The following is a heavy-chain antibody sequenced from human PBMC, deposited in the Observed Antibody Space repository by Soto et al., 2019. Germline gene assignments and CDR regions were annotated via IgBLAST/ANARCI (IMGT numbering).Heavy chain of an antibody. CDR2: IIPMFGTP. CDR1: GGTFSSHG. D-gene: IGHD2-21*01. Sequence: VQLVQSGAEVKKPGSSVKVSCKASGGTFSSHGITWVRQAPGQGLEWMGGIIPMFGTPKYAQRFQGRVSITADKSTTTAYMELSSLRSEDTAVYYCAIGSVVVMGAATGGLIYWGQGALVTVSS. CDR3: AIGSVVVMGAATGGLIY. V-gene: IGHV1-69*06. J-gene: IGHJ4*02.